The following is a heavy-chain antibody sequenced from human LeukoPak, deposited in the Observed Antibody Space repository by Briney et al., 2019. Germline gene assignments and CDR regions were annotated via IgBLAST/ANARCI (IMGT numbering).Heavy chain of an antibody. CDR1: GFIFESHW. J-gene: IGHJ6*04. Sequence: PGGSLRLSCEASGFIFESHWMHWIRQAPGKGLVWVSRINRDGRSTTYAESVRGRFTVSRDNAKNTQFLQMNSLRAEDTGVYYCVRDVRGVGQDYYNMDVWGKGTTVTVSS. D-gene: IGHD3-10*01. CDR3: VRDVRGVGQDYYNMDV. CDR2: INRDGRST. V-gene: IGHV3-74*01.